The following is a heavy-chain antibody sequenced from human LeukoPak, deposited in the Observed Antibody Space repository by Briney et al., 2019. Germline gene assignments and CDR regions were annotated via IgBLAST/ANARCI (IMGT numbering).Heavy chain of an antibody. CDR2: INLDGSGQ. Sequence: PGGSLRLSCVASKFSFSSYWMSWLRHVPGKGLEWVANINLDGSGQYYVDSVKGRFTISRDNAKNSLFLQMNSLRVEDTAVYYCARDINLEFDYWGQGTLVTVSS. V-gene: IGHV3-7*01. CDR3: ARDINLEFDY. D-gene: IGHD3-10*01. J-gene: IGHJ4*02. CDR1: KFSFSSYW.